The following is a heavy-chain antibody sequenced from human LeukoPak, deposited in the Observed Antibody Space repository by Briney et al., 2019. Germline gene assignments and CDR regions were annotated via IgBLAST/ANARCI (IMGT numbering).Heavy chain of an antibody. J-gene: IGHJ3*02. CDR1: GYSFTSYW. CDR3: ATYFAGAETFDI. D-gene: IGHD3-16*01. Sequence: GESLKISCKGSGYSFTSYWIGWVRQMPGKGLEWMGLIFLGDSDTKYSPSFQGQVTISADKSISTAYLQWSSLKASDTAMYYCATYFAGAETFDIWGQGTMVTVSS. CDR2: IFLGDSDT. V-gene: IGHV5-51*01.